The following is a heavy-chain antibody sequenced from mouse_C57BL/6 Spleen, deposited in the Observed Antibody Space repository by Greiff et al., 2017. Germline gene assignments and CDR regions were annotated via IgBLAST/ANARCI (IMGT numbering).Heavy chain of an antibody. CDR3: ARSYCSSYVWCFDV. Sequence: EVQLVESGPELVKPGASVKMSCKASGYTFTDYNMHWVKQSPGKSLEWIGYINPNNGGTSYNQKFKGKATLTVNKSSSTAYMELRSLTSEDSAVYCCARSYCSSYVWCFDVWGTGTTVTVSS. V-gene: IGHV1-22*01. CDR2: INPNNGGT. D-gene: IGHD1-1*01. J-gene: IGHJ1*03. CDR1: GYTFTDYN.